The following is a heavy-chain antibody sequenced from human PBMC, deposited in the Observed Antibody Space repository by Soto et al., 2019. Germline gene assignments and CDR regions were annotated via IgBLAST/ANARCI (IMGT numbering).Heavy chain of an antibody. CDR2: IYHSGST. CDR1: GGSISSTNW. J-gene: IGHJ4*02. D-gene: IGHD6-13*01. Sequence: QVQLQESDPGLVRPSGTLSLTCAVSGGSISSTNWWSWVRQPPGKGLEWIGEIYHSGSTNYNPSLKSRVTMSVDKSKNQFSLRLSSVTAADTAVYYCVRDGAAALFRPPLTFWGQGTLVTVSS. V-gene: IGHV4-4*02. CDR3: VRDGAAALFRPPLTF.